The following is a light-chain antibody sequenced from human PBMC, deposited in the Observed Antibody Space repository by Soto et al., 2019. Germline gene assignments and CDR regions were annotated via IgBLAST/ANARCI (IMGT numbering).Light chain of an antibody. J-gene: IGKJ1*01. CDR1: QSISSW. CDR3: QQYNSYWT. V-gene: IGKV1-5*03. CDR2: KAS. Sequence: IQMTPSPSTLSASVVARVSIASRASQSISSWLAWYQQKPGKAPKLLIYKASSLESGVPSRFSGSGSGTEFTLTISSLQPDDFATYYCQQYNSYWTFGQGAKVDI.